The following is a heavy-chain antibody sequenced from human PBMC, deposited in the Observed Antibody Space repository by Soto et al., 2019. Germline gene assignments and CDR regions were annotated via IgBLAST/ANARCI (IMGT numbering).Heavy chain of an antibody. D-gene: IGHD5-18*01. CDR1: GFTFSSYW. CDR3: ARLTGGGYSYGYGSYYYFDY. V-gene: IGHV3-7*03. J-gene: IGHJ4*02. Sequence: EVPLVESGGGLVQPGGSLRLSCAASGFTFSSYWMSWVRQAPGKGLEWVANIKQDGSEKYYVDSVKGRFTISRDNAKNSLYLQMNSLRAEDTAVYYCARLTGGGYSYGYGSYYYFDYWGQGTLVTVSS. CDR2: IKQDGSEK.